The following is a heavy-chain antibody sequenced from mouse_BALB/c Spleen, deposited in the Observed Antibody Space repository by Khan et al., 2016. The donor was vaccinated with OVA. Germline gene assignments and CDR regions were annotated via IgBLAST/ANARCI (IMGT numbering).Heavy chain of an antibody. J-gene: IGHJ2*01. CDR1: GFSLTSYG. CDR3: ARLEDV. V-gene: IGHV2-9*02. CDR2: IWAGGST. Sequence: QMQLEESGPGLVAPSQSLSITCTVSGFSLTSYGVHWVRQPPGKGLEWLGVIWAGGSTNYNSALMSRLSISKDYSKSQVFLKMNSLQTYDTAMYYVARLEDVWGQGTTLTVSS.